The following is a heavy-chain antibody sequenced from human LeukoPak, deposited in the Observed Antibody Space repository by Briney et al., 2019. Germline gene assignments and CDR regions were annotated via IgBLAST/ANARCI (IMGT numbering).Heavy chain of an antibody. Sequence: GASVKVSCKASGYIFSDYYMHWVRQAPGQGLEWMGWIKPDSGGTNYEQKFQGRVIMTLDTSISTAYMELTRLTSDDTAVYYCAREGRVDSAVVLFDYWGQGTLVTVSS. V-gene: IGHV1-2*02. D-gene: IGHD5-18*01. J-gene: IGHJ4*02. CDR2: IKPDSGGT. CDR3: AREGRVDSAVVLFDY. CDR1: GYIFSDYY.